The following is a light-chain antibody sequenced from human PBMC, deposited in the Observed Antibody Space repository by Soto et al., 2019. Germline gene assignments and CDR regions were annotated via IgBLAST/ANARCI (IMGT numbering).Light chain of an antibody. V-gene: IGKV3-20*01. CDR3: QQYGSSPWT. CDR2: GAS. J-gene: IGKJ1*01. Sequence: EIVLTQSPGTLSLSPGERATLSGRAGQSASSRYLAWYQQKPGQAPRLLIYGASSRATGIPDRFSGSGSGTDFTLTISRLEPEDFAVYYCQQYGSSPWTFGQGTKVEIK. CDR1: QSASSRY.